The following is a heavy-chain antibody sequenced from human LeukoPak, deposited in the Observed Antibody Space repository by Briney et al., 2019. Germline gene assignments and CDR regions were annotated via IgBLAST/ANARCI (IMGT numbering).Heavy chain of an antibody. CDR3: AKDLATKYSLDY. D-gene: IGHD5-12*01. Sequence: GGSLRLSCAASGFTFSSYGIHWVRQAPGKGLEWVALISYDGSDKFFADSVRGRFIISRDNSKSTLYLQMNSLRVEDTAVYYCAKDLATKYSLDYWGQGILVTVSS. CDR1: GFTFSSYG. CDR2: ISYDGSDK. J-gene: IGHJ4*02. V-gene: IGHV3-30*18.